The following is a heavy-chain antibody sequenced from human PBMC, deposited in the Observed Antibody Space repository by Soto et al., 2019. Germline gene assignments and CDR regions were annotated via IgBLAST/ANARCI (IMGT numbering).Heavy chain of an antibody. J-gene: IGHJ4*02. CDR1: GVTFRNYA. V-gene: IGHV1-69*13. Sequence: SVKVSCKASGVTFRNYAFRWVRQAPGQGLEWMGGIIPIFGKANYEQRFQGRLTITADESTSTAYMELNSLRSEDTAVYFCARDLYINWYYPLDSWGQGTLVTVSS. D-gene: IGHD1-7*01. CDR2: IIPIFGKA. CDR3: ARDLYINWYYPLDS.